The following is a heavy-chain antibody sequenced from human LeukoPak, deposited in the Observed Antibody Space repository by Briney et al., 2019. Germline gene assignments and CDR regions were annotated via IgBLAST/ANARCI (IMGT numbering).Heavy chain of an antibody. CDR1: GASISSDY. V-gene: IGHV4-59*08. CDR3: ARLGSNNGWYWHFDV. D-gene: IGHD2-8*01. J-gene: IGHJ2*01. CDR2: ISYSGST. Sequence: PSETLSLTCTASGASISSDYWSWIRQPPGKGLELIGFISYSGSTTYNPSLKSRVTISVDTSRSQFSLKLTSVTAADTAVHYCARLGSNNGWYWHFDVWGRGTLVTVSS.